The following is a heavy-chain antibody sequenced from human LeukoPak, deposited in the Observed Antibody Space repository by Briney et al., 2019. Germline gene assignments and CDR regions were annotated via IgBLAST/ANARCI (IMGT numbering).Heavy chain of an antibody. CDR3: ARVFDSSGYYLNAFDI. V-gene: IGHV1-18*01. CDR1: GYTFTSYG. Sequence: ASVKVSCKASGYTFTSYGISWVRQAPGQGLEWMGWISAYNGNTNYAQKLQGRVTMTTDTSTSTAYMELRSLRSDDTAVYYCARVFDSSGYYLNAFDIWGQGTMVTVSS. J-gene: IGHJ3*02. D-gene: IGHD3-22*01. CDR2: ISAYNGNT.